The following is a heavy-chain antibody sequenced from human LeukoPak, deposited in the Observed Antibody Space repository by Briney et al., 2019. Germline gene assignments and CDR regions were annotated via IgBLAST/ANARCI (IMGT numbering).Heavy chain of an antibody. CDR2: IYSGGST. D-gene: IGHD5-12*01. CDR3: ARHLVATLYYFDY. CDR1: GFTVSSNY. J-gene: IGHJ4*02. Sequence: GGSLRLSCAASGFTVSSNYMSWVRQAPGKGLEWVSVIYSGGSTYYADSVKGRFTISRDNSKNTLYLQMNSLRAEDTAVYYCARHLVATLYYFDYWGQGTLATVSS. V-gene: IGHV3-66*04.